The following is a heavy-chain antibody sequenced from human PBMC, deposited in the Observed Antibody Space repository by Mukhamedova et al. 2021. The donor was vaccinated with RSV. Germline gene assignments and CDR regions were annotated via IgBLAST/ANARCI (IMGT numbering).Heavy chain of an antibody. J-gene: IGHJ5*02. V-gene: IGHV3-30*18. CDR2: ISYDGSNK. Sequence: SYGMHWVRQAPGKGLEWVAVISYDGSNKYYADSVKGRFTISRDNSKNTLYLQMNSLRAEDTAVYYCAKDRGGFDPWGQGTLVTVSS. CDR3: AKDRGGFDP. CDR1: SYG.